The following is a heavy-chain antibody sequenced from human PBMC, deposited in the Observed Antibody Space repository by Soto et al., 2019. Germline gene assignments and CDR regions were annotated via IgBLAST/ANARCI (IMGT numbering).Heavy chain of an antibody. D-gene: IGHD3-3*01. J-gene: IGHJ4*02. CDR3: AKSQDSRYDFWSTSY. V-gene: IGHV3-23*01. CDR1: GFTFSSYA. CDR2: ISGSGGST. Sequence: LRLSCAASGFTFSSYAMSWVRQAPGKGLEWVSAISGSGGSTYYADSVKGRFTTSRDNSKNTLYLQMNSLRAEDTAVYYCAKSQDSRYDFWSTSYWGQGTLVTVS.